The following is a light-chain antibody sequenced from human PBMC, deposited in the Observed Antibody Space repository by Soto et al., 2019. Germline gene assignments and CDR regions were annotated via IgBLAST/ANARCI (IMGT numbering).Light chain of an antibody. Sequence: QSALTQPASVSGSPGQSITISCTGTSSDVGSYNLVSWYQQHPGKAPKLMIYEGTKRPSVVSNRFSGSKSVNTASLTISGLQAEDEADYYCCSYEGGSTWDVIFGGGTKLTVL. CDR3: CSYEGGSTWDVI. CDR1: SSDVGSYNL. CDR2: EGT. V-gene: IGLV2-23*01. J-gene: IGLJ2*01.